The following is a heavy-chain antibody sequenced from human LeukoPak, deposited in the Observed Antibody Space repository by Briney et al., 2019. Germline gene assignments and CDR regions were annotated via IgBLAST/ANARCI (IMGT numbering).Heavy chain of an antibody. V-gene: IGHV4-34*01. Sequence: PSETLSLTCAVYGGSFSGYYWSWIRQPPGKGLEWIGEINHSGSTNYNPSLKSRVTISVDTSKNQFSLKLSSVTAADTAVYYCARVGLYSGSYYAFDYWGQGTLVTVSP. CDR2: INHSGST. CDR3: ARVGLYSGSYYAFDY. D-gene: IGHD1-26*01. CDR1: GGSFSGYY. J-gene: IGHJ4*02.